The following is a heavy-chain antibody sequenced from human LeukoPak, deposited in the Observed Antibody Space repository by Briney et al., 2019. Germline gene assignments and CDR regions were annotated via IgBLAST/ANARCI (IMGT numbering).Heavy chain of an antibody. J-gene: IGHJ3*02. D-gene: IGHD3-22*01. CDR3: ASTASNGGAFDI. Sequence: KPSETLSLTCTVSGGSISSSSYYWGWIRQPPGKGLEWIGTIYYSGSAYYTPSLKSRVTISVDTSKNRFSLKLGSVTAADRALYYCASTASNGGAFDIWGQGTVVTVSS. V-gene: IGHV4-39*01. CDR1: GGSISSSSYY. CDR2: IYYSGSA.